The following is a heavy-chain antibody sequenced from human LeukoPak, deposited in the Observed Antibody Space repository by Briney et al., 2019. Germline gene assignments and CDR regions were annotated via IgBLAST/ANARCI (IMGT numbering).Heavy chain of an antibody. CDR2: ISAYNDNT. CDR3: ATTDTTCY. Sequence: ASVKVSCKASGYSFTSYDINWVRQATGQALEWIGWISAYNDNTKYAQKLQSLVTMATDTSTSTAYMDPRSLRSDDTAVYYGATTDTTCYWGQGTLVTVSS. V-gene: IGHV1-18*01. D-gene: IGHD5-18*01. J-gene: IGHJ4*02. CDR1: GYSFTSYD.